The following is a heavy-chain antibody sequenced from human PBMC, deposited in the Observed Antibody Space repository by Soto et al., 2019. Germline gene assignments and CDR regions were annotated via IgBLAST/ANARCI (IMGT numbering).Heavy chain of an antibody. CDR2: ISDRGDTT. V-gene: IGHV3-23*01. CDR3: AKDKPGTTSFDY. Sequence: GGFLRLSCAASGFTISSNAMYWVRQAPGKGLEWVSAISDRGDTTHYADSVKGRFTISRDTSKNTLYLQLNTLRADDTAVYYCAKDKPGTTSFDYWGQGTLVTVSS. CDR1: GFTISSNA. D-gene: IGHD1-1*01. J-gene: IGHJ4*02.